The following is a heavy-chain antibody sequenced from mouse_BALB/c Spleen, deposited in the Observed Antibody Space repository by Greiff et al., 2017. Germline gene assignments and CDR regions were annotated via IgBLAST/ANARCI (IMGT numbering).Heavy chain of an antibody. Sequence: EVQRVESGGGLVQPGGSRKLSCAASGFTFSSFGMHWVRQAPEKGLEWVAYISSGSSTIYYADTVKGRFTISRDNPKNTLFLQMTSLRSEDTAMYYCARGKDWFAYWGQGTLVTVSA. D-gene: IGHD1-3*01. CDR3: ARGKDWFAY. CDR2: ISSGSSTI. CDR1: GFTFSSFG. V-gene: IGHV5-17*02. J-gene: IGHJ3*01.